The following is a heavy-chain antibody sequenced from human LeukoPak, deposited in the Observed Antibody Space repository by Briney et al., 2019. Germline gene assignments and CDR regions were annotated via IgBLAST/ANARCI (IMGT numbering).Heavy chain of an antibody. CDR1: GGSISSSSYY. V-gene: IGHV4-39*01. J-gene: IGHJ4*02. CDR3: ASYGSGSYYWAAFDY. CDR2: IYYSGST. Sequence: KPSETLSLTCTVSGGSISSSSYYWGWIRQPPGKGLEWVGSIYYSGSTYYNPSLKSRVTISVDTSKNQFSLKPSSVTAADTAVYYCASYGSGSYYWAAFDYWGQGTLVIVSS. D-gene: IGHD3-10*01.